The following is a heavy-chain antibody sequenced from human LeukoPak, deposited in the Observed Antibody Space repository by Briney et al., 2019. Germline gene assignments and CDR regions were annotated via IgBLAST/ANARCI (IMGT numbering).Heavy chain of an antibody. CDR2: INHSGST. J-gene: IGHJ5*02. D-gene: IGHD3-10*01. CDR1: GGSFSGYY. Sequence: PSETLSLTCAVYGGSFSGYYWSWIRQPPGKGLEWIGEINHSGSTNYNPSLKSRVTMSVDTSKNQFSLKLSSVTAADTAVYYCARGRRVQGVMKKNWFDPWGQGTLVTVSS. V-gene: IGHV4-34*01. CDR3: ARGRRVQGVMKKNWFDP.